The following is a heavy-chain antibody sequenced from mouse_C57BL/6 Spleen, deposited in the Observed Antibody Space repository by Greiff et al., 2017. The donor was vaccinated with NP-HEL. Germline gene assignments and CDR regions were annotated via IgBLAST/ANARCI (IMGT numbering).Heavy chain of an antibody. V-gene: IGHV1-59*01. CDR1: GYTFTSYW. CDR3: ASITTVVYFDY. CDR2: IDPSDSYT. Sequence: VQLQQPGAELVRPGTSVKLSCKASGYTFTSYWMHWVKQRPGQGLEWIGVIDPSDSYTNYNQKFKGKATLTVDTSSSTAYMQLSSLTSEDSAVYYCASITTVVYFDYWGQGTTLTVSS. D-gene: IGHD1-1*01. J-gene: IGHJ2*01.